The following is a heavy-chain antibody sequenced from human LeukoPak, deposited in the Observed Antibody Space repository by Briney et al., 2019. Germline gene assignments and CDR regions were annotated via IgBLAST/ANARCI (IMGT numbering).Heavy chain of an antibody. D-gene: IGHD2-15*01. V-gene: IGHV4-59*08. CDR1: GGSISSYY. J-gene: IGHJ4*02. CDR3: ARGFGGQEVYDY. Sequence: PSETLSLTCTVSGGSISSYYWTWIRQPPGKGLEWIGSLYYSGSTNYNPSLKTRVTISVDTSKNQFSLKLSSVTAADTAVYYCARGFGGQEVYDYWGQGTLVTVSS. CDR2: LYYSGST.